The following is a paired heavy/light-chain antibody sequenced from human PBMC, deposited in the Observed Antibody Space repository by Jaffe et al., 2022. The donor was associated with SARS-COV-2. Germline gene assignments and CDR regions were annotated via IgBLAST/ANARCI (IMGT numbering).Light chain of an antibody. V-gene: IGLV2-14*03. CDR2: DVS. J-gene: IGLJ2*01. CDR1: SSDVGAYNY. CDR3: NSYRSTSTLV. Sequence: QSALTQPASVSGSPGQSITISCTGTSSDVGAYNYVSWYQHHPGKAPKLMIYDVSNRPSGVSNRFSGSKSGNTASLTISGLQAEDEADYYCNSYRSTSTLVFGGGTKLTVL.
Heavy chain of an antibody. CDR3: ARDGGKSYEMDF. CDR2: ISRGVGN. V-gene: IGHV3-48*01. D-gene: IGHD3-16*01. CDR1: GFTFSTYS. Sequence: EVRLVESGGGLVQPGGSLRLSCTASGFTFSTYSMNWVRQAPGKGLEWVSYISRGVGNIYADSVRGRFTISRDNAKSSLYLQMNSLRAEDTAVYYCARDGGKSYEMDFWGQGTLVTVSS. J-gene: IGHJ4*02.